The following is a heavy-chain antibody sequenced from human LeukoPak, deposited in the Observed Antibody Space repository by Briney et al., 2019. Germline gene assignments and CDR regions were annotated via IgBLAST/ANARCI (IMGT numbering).Heavy chain of an antibody. CDR3: ARDLQEATGTVY. D-gene: IGHD6-13*01. V-gene: IGHV1-2*02. Sequence: ASVKVSCKASGYTFTGYYMHWVRQAPGQGLEWMGWINPNSGGTNYAQTFQGRVTMTRDTSISTAYMELSRLRSDDTAVHYCARDLQEATGTVYWGQGTLVTVSS. CDR2: INPNSGGT. J-gene: IGHJ4*02. CDR1: GYTFTGYY.